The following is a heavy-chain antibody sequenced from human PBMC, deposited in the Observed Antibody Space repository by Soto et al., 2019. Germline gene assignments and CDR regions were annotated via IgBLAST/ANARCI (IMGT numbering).Heavy chain of an antibody. CDR3: ARGSRVRGVITQ. J-gene: IGHJ4*02. Sequence: SETLSLTCAVYDGSFIGYYWNWIRQPPGKGLEWIGEINHSGSTNYNPSLKSRVTILVDTSKNQFSLKLNSVTAADTAVYYCARGSRVRGVITQWSQGTLVTVSS. CDR2: INHSGST. D-gene: IGHD3-10*01. V-gene: IGHV4-34*01. CDR1: DGSFIGYY.